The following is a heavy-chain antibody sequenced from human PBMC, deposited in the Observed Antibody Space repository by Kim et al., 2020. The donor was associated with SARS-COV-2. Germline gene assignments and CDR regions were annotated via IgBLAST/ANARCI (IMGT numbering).Heavy chain of an antibody. J-gene: IGHJ3*02. V-gene: IGHV3-48*04. Sequence: GSLRLSCATSGFTFSSYSMNWVRQAPGKGLEWVSHVSGSGTTTKYADSVKGRFTISRDNAKNSLYQQMSGLRAEDTAVYYCVRENYWAFDIWGQGAMVT. D-gene: IGHD2-15*01. CDR3: VRENYWAFDI. CDR1: GFTFSSYS. CDR2: VSGSGTTT.